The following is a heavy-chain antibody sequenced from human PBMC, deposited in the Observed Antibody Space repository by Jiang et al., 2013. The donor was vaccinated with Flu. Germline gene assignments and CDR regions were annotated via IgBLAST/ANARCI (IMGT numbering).Heavy chain of an antibody. J-gene: IGHJ4*02. CDR1: GFTFNYYG. D-gene: IGHD3-22*01. CDR2: IYYDGSNS. V-gene: IGHV3-33*01. Sequence: VQLVESGGGVVQPGRSLRLSCAASGFTFNYYGMHWVRQAPGKGLEWVAGIYYDGSNSYHADSVRGRFTISRDNSKNTLFLQMNSLRVEDTAVYYCARDDDTSGYWSYFGYWGQGTLLTVSS. CDR3: ARDDDTSGYWSYFGY.